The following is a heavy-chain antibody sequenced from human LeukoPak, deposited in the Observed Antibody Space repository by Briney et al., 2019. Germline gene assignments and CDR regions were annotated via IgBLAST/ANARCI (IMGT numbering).Heavy chain of an antibody. V-gene: IGHV1-18*01. CDR1: GYTFTTFG. CDR2: ISAYNGNT. D-gene: IGHD3-22*01. CDR3: VRGGGYYDSSGYYCEKD. J-gene: IGHJ4*02. Sequence: GASVKVSCKASGYTFTTFGISWVRQAPGQGLEWMGWISAYNGNTNYAQKVQGRVTMTTDTSTSTAYMELRRLRSDDTAVYYCVRGGGYYDSSGYYCEKDWGQGILVTVSS.